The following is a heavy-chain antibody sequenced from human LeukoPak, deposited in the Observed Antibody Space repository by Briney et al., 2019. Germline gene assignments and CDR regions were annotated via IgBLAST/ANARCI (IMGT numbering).Heavy chain of an antibody. CDR2: INSDGIST. CDR1: GITFSSYW. V-gene: IGHV3-74*01. CDR3: ARGVRYGALDI. J-gene: IGHJ3*02. D-gene: IGHD5-18*01. Sequence: PGGSLRLSCAASGITFSSYWMHWARHAPGKGLVWVSRINSDGISTNYADSVKGRFTISRDNAKHTLYLQMNSLRAEDTAVYYCARGVRYGALDIWGQGTMVTVSS.